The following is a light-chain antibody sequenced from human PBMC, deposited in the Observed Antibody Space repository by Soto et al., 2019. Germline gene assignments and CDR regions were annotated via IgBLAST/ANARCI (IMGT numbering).Light chain of an antibody. CDR1: SSDVGGYNY. V-gene: IGLV2-8*01. J-gene: IGLJ1*01. CDR3: SSYAGSNIDYV. CDR2: EVN. Sequence: QSVLTQPPSASGSPGQSVTISCTGTSSDVGGYNYVSWYQQHPGKVPKLLIYEVNKRPSGVPDRFSGSKSGNTASLTVSGLQAEDAADYYCSSYAGSNIDYVFGTGTKVTVL.